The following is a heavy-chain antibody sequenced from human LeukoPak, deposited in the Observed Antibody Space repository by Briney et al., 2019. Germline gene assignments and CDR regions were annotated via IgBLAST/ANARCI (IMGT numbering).Heavy chain of an antibody. J-gene: IGHJ4*02. D-gene: IGHD3-10*01. V-gene: IGHV3-74*01. CDR2: INTDTRGT. CDR3: ARAGPYYFDN. CDR1: GFTFSSYS. Sequence: PGGSLRLSCAASGFTFSSYSMNWVRQAPGKGLVWVSIINTDTRGTYYADSVKGRFTISRDNAKNTLYLQMNSLRAEDTAVYYCARAGPYYFDNWGQGTLVTVSS.